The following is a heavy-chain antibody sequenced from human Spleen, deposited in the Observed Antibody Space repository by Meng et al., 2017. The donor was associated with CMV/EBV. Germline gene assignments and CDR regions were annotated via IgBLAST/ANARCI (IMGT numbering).Heavy chain of an antibody. V-gene: IGHV4-39*01. CDR3: ARDSTDGYCTSANCLYFDY. D-gene: IGHD2-8*02. J-gene: IGHJ4*02. CDR1: SSSYD. CDR2: IYYSGRT. Sequence: SSSYDWGDIRQPPGKGLEWIGTIYYSGRTYYNPSLESRVTMSVDTSQNQFSLKLTSVTAADTAVYYCARDSTDGYCTSANCLYFDYWGQGILVTVSS.